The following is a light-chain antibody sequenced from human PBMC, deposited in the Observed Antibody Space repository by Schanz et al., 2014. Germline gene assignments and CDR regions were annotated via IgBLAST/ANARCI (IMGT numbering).Light chain of an antibody. J-gene: IGLJ2*01. CDR1: SSDIGGYNF. V-gene: IGLV2-14*03. Sequence: QSALTQPASVSGSPGQSITISCTGTSSDIGGYNFVSWYQQLPGKAPKLMIYDVTNRPSGVSSRFSGSKSGNTASLTISGLQAEDEADYYCSSYTSVGTYVVFGGGTKVTVL. CDR3: SSYTSVGTYVV. CDR2: DVT.